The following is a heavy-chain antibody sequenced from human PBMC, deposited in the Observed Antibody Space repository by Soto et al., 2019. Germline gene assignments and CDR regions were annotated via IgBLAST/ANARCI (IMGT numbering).Heavy chain of an antibody. CDR2: IIPMFGTA. CDR1: GGTFSTYA. Sequence: SVKVSCKASGGTFSTYAITWVRQAPGQGLEWMGGIIPMFGTANYTQKFRGRVTVTADESTSTAHMELSSLRSEDTAVYYCARGWETVGTTPPFAYWGQGSLVTVSS. V-gene: IGHV1-69*13. D-gene: IGHD1-26*01. J-gene: IGHJ4*02. CDR3: ARGWETVGTTPPFAY.